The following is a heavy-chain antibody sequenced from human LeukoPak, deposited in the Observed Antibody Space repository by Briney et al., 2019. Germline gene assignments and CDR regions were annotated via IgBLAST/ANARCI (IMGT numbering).Heavy chain of an antibody. V-gene: IGHV3-15*01. J-gene: IGHJ4*02. CDR1: GFTFSNTW. CDR2: IKSKTDGGTT. Sequence: GGSLRLSCAASGFTFSNTWMSWVRQAPGKGLEWVGRIKSKTDGGTTDYAAPVKGRFTISRDDSKSTLYLQMNSLKTEDTAVYYCTTSPPYCSGGSCFDYWGQGTLVTVSS. D-gene: IGHD2-15*01. CDR3: TTSPPYCSGGSCFDY.